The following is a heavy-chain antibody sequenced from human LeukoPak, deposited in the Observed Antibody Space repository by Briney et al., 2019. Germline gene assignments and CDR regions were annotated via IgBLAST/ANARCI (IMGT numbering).Heavy chain of an antibody. J-gene: IGHJ3*02. CDR2: IRYDGSNK. V-gene: IGHV3-30*02. CDR3: AKTHIYRKSLDAFDI. D-gene: IGHD2-21*01. Sequence: RPGGSLRLSCAASGFTFSSYGMHWVRQAPGKGLEWVAFIRYDGSNKYYADSVKGRFTISRDNAKNSLYLQMNSLRAEDTAVYYCAKTHIYRKSLDAFDIWGQGTMVTVSS. CDR1: GFTFSSYG.